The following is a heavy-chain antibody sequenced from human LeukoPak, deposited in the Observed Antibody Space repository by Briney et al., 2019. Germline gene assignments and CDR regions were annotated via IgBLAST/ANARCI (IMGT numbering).Heavy chain of an antibody. D-gene: IGHD3-22*01. Sequence: SETLSLTCTVSGGSISSSSYYWGWIRQPPGKGLEWIGSIYYSGSTYYNPSLKSRVTISVDTSKNQFSLKLSSVTAADTAVYYCARSLGVVVAQKGIWGQGTMVTVSS. J-gene: IGHJ3*02. CDR3: ARSLGVVVAQKGI. V-gene: IGHV4-39*07. CDR2: IYYSGST. CDR1: GGSISSSSYY.